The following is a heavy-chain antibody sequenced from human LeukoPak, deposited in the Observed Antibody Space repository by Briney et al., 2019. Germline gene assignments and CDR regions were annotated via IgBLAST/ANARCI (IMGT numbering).Heavy chain of an antibody. Sequence: GGSLRLSCAASGFTFSSYSMNWVRQAPGKGLEWVSSISSSSSYIYYADSVKGRFTSSRDNSKNTLYLQMNSLRAEDTAVYYCAKDLVEVTTPGYWGQGTLVTVSS. D-gene: IGHD4-17*01. CDR2: ISSSSSYI. V-gene: IGHV3-21*01. J-gene: IGHJ4*02. CDR3: AKDLVEVTTPGY. CDR1: GFTFSSYS.